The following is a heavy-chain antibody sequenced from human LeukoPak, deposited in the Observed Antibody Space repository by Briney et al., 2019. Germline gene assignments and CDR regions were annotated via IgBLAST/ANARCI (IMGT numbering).Heavy chain of an antibody. V-gene: IGHV3-21*01. CDR2: INTVSTYT. CDR3: TRDGSGFYYYYYMDV. Sequence: GGSLRLSCAASGFTFSDYSMNWVRQAPGKGLEWLASINTVSTYTFYAESLKGRISISRDNAKNSLILQMSSLRADDTAVYYCTRDGSGFYYYYYMDVWGKGTTVTVSS. J-gene: IGHJ6*03. D-gene: IGHD6-25*01. CDR1: GFTFSDYS.